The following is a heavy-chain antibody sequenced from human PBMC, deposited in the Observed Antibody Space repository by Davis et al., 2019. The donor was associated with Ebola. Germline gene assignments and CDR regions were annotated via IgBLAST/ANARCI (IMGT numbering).Heavy chain of an antibody. CDR2: IRSKANSYAT. D-gene: IGHD6-19*01. Sequence: GASLKISCAASGFTFSGSAMHWVRQASGKGLEWVGRIRSKANSYATAYAASVKGRFTISRDDSKNTAYLQMNSLKTEDTAMYYCNVAVAGSDYWGQGTLVTVSS. CDR1: GFTFSGSA. J-gene: IGHJ4*02. V-gene: IGHV3-73*01. CDR3: NVAVAGSDY.